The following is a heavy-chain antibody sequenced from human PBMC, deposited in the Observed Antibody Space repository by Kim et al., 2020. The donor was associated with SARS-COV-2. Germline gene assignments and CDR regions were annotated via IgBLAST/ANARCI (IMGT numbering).Heavy chain of an antibody. D-gene: IGHD2-15*01. CDR3: AKDTGSRSFDY. J-gene: IGHJ4*02. CDR2: T. V-gene: IGHV3-23*01. Sequence: TSYPNSGKGRFTVPRDNSKNTLFLQMNSLRAEDTAIYYCAKDTGSRSFDYWGQGTLLTVSS.